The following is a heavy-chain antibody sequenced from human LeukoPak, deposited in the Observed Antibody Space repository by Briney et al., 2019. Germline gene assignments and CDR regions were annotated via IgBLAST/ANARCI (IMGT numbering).Heavy chain of an antibody. Sequence: SVKVSCKGSGYTFTSYGISWVRQAPGQGLEWMGGIIPIFGTANYAQKFQGRVTITADKSTSTAYMELSSLRSENTAVYYCARGEGYYDSSGYYYYWGQGTLVTVSS. J-gene: IGHJ4*02. V-gene: IGHV1-69*06. CDR1: GYTFTSYG. D-gene: IGHD3-22*01. CDR2: IIPIFGTA. CDR3: ARGEGYYDSSGYYYY.